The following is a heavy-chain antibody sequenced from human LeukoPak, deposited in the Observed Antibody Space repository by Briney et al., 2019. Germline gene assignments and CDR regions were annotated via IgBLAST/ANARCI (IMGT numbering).Heavy chain of an antibody. J-gene: IGHJ3*02. CDR2: ISSSSSYI. D-gene: IGHD2-15*01. CDR1: GFTFSSYS. CDR3: ARRWLFDGAFDI. V-gene: IGHV3-21*01. Sequence: GGSLRLSCAASGFTFSSYSMNWVRQAPGKGLEWVSSISSSSSYIYYADSVKGRFTISRDNAKNSPYLQMNSLRAEDTAVYYCARRWLFDGAFDIWGQGTMVTVSS.